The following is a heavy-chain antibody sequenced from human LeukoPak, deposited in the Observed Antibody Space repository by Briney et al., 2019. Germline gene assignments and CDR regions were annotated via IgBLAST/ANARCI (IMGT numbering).Heavy chain of an antibody. CDR2: ISGSGGST. CDR3: AKAGRDTIFGVVDHDY. V-gene: IGHV3-23*01. CDR1: GFTFSSYG. D-gene: IGHD3-3*01. Sequence: GGSLRLSCAASGFTFSSYGMHWVRQAPGKGLEWVSAISGSGGSTYYADSVKGRFTISRDNSKNTLYLQMNSLRAEDTAVYYCAKAGRDTIFGVVDHDYWGQGTLVTVSS. J-gene: IGHJ4*02.